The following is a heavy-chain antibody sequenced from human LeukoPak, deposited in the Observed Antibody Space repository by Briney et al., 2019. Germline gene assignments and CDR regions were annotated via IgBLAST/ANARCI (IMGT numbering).Heavy chain of an antibody. D-gene: IGHD1-1*01. V-gene: IGHV1-2*02. CDR1: GYTFTGYY. Sequence: ASVKVSCKASGYTFTGYYMHWVRQAPGQGLEWMGWINPNSGGTNYAQKFQGRVTMTRDTSISTAYMELSRLRSDDTAVYYCATDLAGELERPWFDPWGQGTLVTVSS. CDR3: ATDLAGELERPWFDP. J-gene: IGHJ5*02. CDR2: INPNSGGT.